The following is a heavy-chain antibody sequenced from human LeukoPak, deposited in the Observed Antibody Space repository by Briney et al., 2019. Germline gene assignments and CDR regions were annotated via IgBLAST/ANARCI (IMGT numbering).Heavy chain of an antibody. J-gene: IGHJ4*02. CDR3: ARIHNYYDSSGYYWDY. V-gene: IGHV3-20*04. CDR1: GFTFDDYG. Sequence: PGGSLRLSCAASGFTFDDYGMSWVRQAPGKGLEWVSGINWNGGSTGYADSVKGRFTISRDNAKNSLYLQMNSLRAEDTALYYCARIHNYYDSSGYYWDYWGQGTLVTVSS. D-gene: IGHD3-22*01. CDR2: INWNGGST.